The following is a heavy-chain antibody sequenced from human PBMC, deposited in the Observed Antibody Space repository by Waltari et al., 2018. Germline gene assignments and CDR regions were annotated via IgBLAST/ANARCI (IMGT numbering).Heavy chain of an antibody. D-gene: IGHD6-19*01. CDR3: AGGRGAVAGKVFDY. CDR1: GYSISSGYY. Sequence: QVQLQESGPGLVKPSETLSLTCAVSGYSISSGYYWGWIRQPPGKGLEWIGSIYHSGSTYYSRALKSRVTISVGTSKNVFTLKLRSVTAADTAVYYCAGGRGAVAGKVFDYWGQGTLVTVSS. J-gene: IGHJ4*02. V-gene: IGHV4-38-2*01. CDR2: IYHSGST.